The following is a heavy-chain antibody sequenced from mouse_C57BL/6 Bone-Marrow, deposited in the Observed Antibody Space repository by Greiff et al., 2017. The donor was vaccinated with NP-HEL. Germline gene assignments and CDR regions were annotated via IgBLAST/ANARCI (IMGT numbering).Heavy chain of an antibody. V-gene: IGHV1-82*01. CDR2: IYPGDGDT. J-gene: IGHJ4*01. Sequence: VQLQQSGPELVKPGASVKISCKASGYAFSSSWMNWVKQRPGKGLEWIGRIYPGDGDTNYNGKFKGKATLTADKSSSTAYMQLSSLTSEDSAVYFCARAGTVVAKDAMDYWGQGTSVTVSS. D-gene: IGHD1-1*01. CDR3: ARAGTVVAKDAMDY. CDR1: GYAFSSSW.